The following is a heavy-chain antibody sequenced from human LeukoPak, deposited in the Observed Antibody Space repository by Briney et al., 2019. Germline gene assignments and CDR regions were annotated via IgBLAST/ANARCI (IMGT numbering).Heavy chain of an antibody. Sequence: SETLSLTCTVSGGSISSGGYYWSWIRQPPGKGLEWIGYIYHSGSTYYNPSLKSRVTISVDRSKNQFSLKLSSVTAADTAVYYCARDFVLNRYCSSTSCVDYWGQGTLVTVSS. V-gene: IGHV4-30-2*01. J-gene: IGHJ4*02. CDR1: GGSISSGGYY. CDR3: ARDFVLNRYCSSTSCVDY. D-gene: IGHD2-2*01. CDR2: IYHSGST.